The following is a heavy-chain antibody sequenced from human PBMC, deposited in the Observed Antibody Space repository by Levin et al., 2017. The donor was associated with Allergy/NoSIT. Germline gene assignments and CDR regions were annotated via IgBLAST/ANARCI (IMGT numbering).Heavy chain of an antibody. Sequence: GSLRLSCTVSGGSISSYYWNWIRQPPGKGLEWIGYIYYSGSSDYNPSLKSRVTISVDTSKNQFSLKLSSVTAADTAVYYCARGVHGGNSFQFGYWGQGTLVTVSS. CDR2: IYYSGSS. V-gene: IGHV4-59*01. CDR3: ARGVHGGNSFQFGY. CDR1: GGSISSYY. D-gene: IGHD4-23*01. J-gene: IGHJ4*02.